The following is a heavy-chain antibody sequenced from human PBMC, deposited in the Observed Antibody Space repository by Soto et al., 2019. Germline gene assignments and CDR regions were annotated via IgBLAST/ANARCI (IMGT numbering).Heavy chain of an antibody. J-gene: IGHJ4*02. CDR2: ISYTGNT. CDR1: GRSIWIVGDS. Sequence: PSESLYLTCAVSGRSIWIVGDSGTWVRQHPGKGLEWIASISYTGNTYYNPSLENRLSISLHTSENRFSLRLNSVTAADTAIYYCARPNDYWNGYGPFDYWGQGSLVTVSS. CDR3: ARPNDYWNGYGPFDY. D-gene: IGHD3-3*01. V-gene: IGHV4-31*11.